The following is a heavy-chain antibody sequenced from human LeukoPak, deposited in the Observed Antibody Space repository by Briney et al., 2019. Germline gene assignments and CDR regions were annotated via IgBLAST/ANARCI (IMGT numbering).Heavy chain of an antibody. D-gene: IGHD3-16*01. V-gene: IGHV3-11*06. J-gene: IGHJ6*02. CDR3: AKDRRTLTV. CDR1: GFTFSDYY. Sequence: GGSLRLSCAASGFTFSDYYMSWIRQAPGKGLEWVSYISSSSSYTNYADSVKGRFTISRDNAKNSLYLQMNSLRAEDTAVYYCAKDRRTLTVWGQGTTVTVSS. CDR2: ISSSSSYT.